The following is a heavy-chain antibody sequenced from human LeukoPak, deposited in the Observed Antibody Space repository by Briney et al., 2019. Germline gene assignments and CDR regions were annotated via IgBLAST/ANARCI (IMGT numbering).Heavy chain of an antibody. J-gene: IGHJ4*02. D-gene: IGHD3-16*02. CDR3: AKELPVSDYLWGTYPQGWSFDS. V-gene: IGHV3-21*01. CDR2: ISSSSSYI. Sequence: GGSLRLSCAASGFTFSSYSMNWVRQAPGKGLEWVSSISSSSSYIYYADSVKGRFTISRDNAKNSLYLQMNSLRAEDTAVYYCAKELPVSDYLWGTYPQGWSFDSWGQGTLVTVSS. CDR1: GFTFSSYS.